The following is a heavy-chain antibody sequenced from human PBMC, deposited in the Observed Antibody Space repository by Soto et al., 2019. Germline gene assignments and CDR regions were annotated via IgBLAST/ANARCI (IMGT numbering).Heavy chain of an antibody. D-gene: IGHD2-21*02. CDR3: ARDLRLDS. CDR1: SGSISSGGYY. CDR2: IYQSGTP. Sequence: QVQLQESGPGLVKPSDTLSLTCTVSSGSISSGGYYWNWIRQYPGKGLEWIAYIYQSGTPYYNPSXKSRATISIDRSKNQFSLMLDSVTAADTAVYYCARDLRLDSWGPGTLVTVSS. J-gene: IGHJ4*02. V-gene: IGHV4-31*03.